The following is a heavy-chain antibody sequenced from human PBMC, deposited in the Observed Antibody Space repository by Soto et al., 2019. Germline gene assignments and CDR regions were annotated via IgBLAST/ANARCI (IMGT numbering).Heavy chain of an antibody. D-gene: IGHD2-15*01. CDR3: ARMGCSGGSCYDRYAFDI. J-gene: IGHJ3*02. V-gene: IGHV4-59*01. CDR2: IYYSGST. CDR1: GGSISSYY. Sequence: PSETLSLTCTVSGGSISSYYWSWIRQPPGKGLEWIGYIYYSGSTNCNPSLKSRVTISVDTSKNQFSLKLSSVTAADTAVYYCARMGCSGGSCYDRYAFDIWGQGTMVTVSS.